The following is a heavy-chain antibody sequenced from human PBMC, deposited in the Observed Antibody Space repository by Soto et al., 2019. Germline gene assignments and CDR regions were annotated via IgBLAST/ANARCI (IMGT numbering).Heavy chain of an antibody. Sequence: GGSLRLSCAASGFTFSNAWMSWVRQAPGKGLEWVGRIKSKTDGGTTDYAAPVKGRFTISRDDSKNTLYLQMNSLKTEDTAVYYCTTDFNSTAVAGPDAFDIWGQGTMVTV. D-gene: IGHD6-19*01. V-gene: IGHV3-15*01. CDR1: GFTFSNAW. CDR2: IKSKTDGGTT. J-gene: IGHJ3*02. CDR3: TTDFNSTAVAGPDAFDI.